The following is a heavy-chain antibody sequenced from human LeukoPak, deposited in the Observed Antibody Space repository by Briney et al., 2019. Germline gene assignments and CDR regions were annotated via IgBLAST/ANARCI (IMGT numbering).Heavy chain of an antibody. D-gene: IGHD3-9*01. CDR1: GFPFSSYW. J-gene: IGHJ6*02. Sequence: GGSLRLSCVASGFPFSSYWMTWVRQAPGKGLEWVSSISSSSSYIYYADSVKGRFTISRDNAKNSLYLQMNSLRAEDTAVYYCARDYENPYYDILTGYSNYYGMDVWGQGTTVTVSS. CDR3: ARDYENPYYDILTGYSNYYGMDV. V-gene: IGHV3-21*01. CDR2: ISSSSSYI.